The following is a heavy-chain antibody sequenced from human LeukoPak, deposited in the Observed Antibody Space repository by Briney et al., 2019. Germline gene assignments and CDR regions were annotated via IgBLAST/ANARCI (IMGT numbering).Heavy chain of an antibody. CDR3: ARNRYYYGSRNYGVPTWFDP. V-gene: IGHV4-39*02. J-gene: IGHJ5*02. CDR1: GYSISSNSYY. CDR2: IYYSGST. D-gene: IGHD3-10*01. Sequence: PSETLSLTCTVSGYSISSNSYYWGWIRQSPGKGLEWIGSIYYSGSTYYKPSLKSRLTISVDTSKNHFSLKLSSVTAADTAVYYCARNRYYYGSRNYGVPTWFDPWGQGTLVTVSS.